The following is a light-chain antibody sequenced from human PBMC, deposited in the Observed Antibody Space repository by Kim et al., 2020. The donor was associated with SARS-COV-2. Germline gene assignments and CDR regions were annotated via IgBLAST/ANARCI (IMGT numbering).Light chain of an antibody. Sequence: SELPQDPAVSVALGQTVRITCHGDSLRSYYATWYQQKPGQAPILVIYGKNNRPSGIPDRFSGSSSGNTASLTITGTQAGDEADYYCNSRDSNDNVVFGGGTQRTVL. J-gene: IGLJ2*01. CDR1: SLRSYY. V-gene: IGLV3-19*01. CDR2: GKN. CDR3: NSRDSNDNVV.